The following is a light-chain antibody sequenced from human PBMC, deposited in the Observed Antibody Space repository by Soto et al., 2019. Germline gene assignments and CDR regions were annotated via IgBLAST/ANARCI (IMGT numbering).Light chain of an antibody. CDR3: QQYNIYWT. CDR2: DAS. J-gene: IGKJ1*01. Sequence: EIQITQSPSTLSAXXXXXXXXXXRASQSVSGWLAWYQQKPGEAPKLLIYDASSLETGVPSRFSGNGSGTEFTLTISSLQSDDFAIYYCQQYNIYWTFGQGTKVDIK. V-gene: IGKV1-5*01. CDR1: QSVSGW.